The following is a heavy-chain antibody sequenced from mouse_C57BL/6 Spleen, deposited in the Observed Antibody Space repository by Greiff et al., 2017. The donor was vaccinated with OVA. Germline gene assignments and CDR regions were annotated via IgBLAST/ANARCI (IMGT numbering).Heavy chain of an antibody. V-gene: IGHV5-17*01. Sequence: EVQLVESGGGLVKPGGSLKLSCAASGFTFSDYGMHWIRQAPEKGLEWVAYISSGSNTIYYADTVKGRFTISRDNAKTTLFLQMTSLRSEDTAMYYCATGTWFTYWGQGTLVTVSA. CDR2: ISSGSNTI. CDR1: GFTFSDYG. D-gene: IGHD4-1*01. J-gene: IGHJ3*01. CDR3: ATGTWFTY.